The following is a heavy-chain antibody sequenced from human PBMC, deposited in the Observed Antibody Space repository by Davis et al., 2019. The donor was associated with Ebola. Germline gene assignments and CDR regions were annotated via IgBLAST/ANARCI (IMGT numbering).Heavy chain of an antibody. Sequence: GGSLRLSCAASGFTFSSYGMHWVRQAPGKGLEWVAVISYDGSNKYYADSAKGRFTISRDNSENMVYLQMNSLRVEDTAVYYCARGKQWLAHPDAFDIWGQGTMVTVSS. D-gene: IGHD6-19*01. CDR1: GFTFSSYG. V-gene: IGHV3-30*03. CDR3: ARGKQWLAHPDAFDI. CDR2: ISYDGSNK. J-gene: IGHJ3*02.